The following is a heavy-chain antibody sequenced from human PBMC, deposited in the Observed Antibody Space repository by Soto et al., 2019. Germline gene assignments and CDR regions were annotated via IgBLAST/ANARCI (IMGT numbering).Heavy chain of an antibody. J-gene: IGHJ5*02. V-gene: IGHV4-59*08. CDR1: GGFISSYY. Sequence: QVQLQESGPGLVKPSETLSLTCTVSGGFISSYYWSWIRQPPGKGLEWIGYIYYSGSTNYNPSLKSRVTLPVDTSKNQFSLKLGSVTAADTAMYYCARRSSSKGRTGGWPWTAWFDPWGQGTLVTVSS. CDR2: IYYSGST. CDR3: ARRSSSKGRTGGWPWTAWFDP. D-gene: IGHD6-13*01.